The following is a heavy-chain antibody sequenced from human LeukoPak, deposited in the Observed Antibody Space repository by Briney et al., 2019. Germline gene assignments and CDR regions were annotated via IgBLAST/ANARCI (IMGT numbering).Heavy chain of an antibody. CDR3: ARADWELQRHFDY. CDR2: IIPIFGTA. D-gene: IGHD1-26*01. CDR1: GYTFTSYG. J-gene: IGHJ4*02. Sequence: SVKVSCKASGYTFTSYGISWVRQAPGQGLEWMGGIIPIFGTANYAQKFQGRVTITADKSTSTAYMELSSLRSEDTAVYYCARADWELQRHFDYWGQGTLVTVSS. V-gene: IGHV1-69*06.